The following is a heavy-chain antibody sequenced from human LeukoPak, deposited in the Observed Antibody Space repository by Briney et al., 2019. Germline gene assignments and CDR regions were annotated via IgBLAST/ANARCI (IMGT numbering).Heavy chain of an antibody. CDR2: ISYDGSNE. Sequence: QPGRSLRLSCAASGFTFSSYGMHWVRQAPGKGLEWVALISYDGSNEYYADSVRGRFTISRDNSKFTLYMQMNSLRAEDTAVYYCAKEVGGSGSFWGQGTLVTVSS. D-gene: IGHD3-10*01. CDR3: AKEVGGSGSF. CDR1: GFTFSSYG. J-gene: IGHJ4*02. V-gene: IGHV3-30*18.